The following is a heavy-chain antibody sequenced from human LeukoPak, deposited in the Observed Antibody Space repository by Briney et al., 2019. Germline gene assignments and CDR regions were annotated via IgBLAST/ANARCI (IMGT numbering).Heavy chain of an antibody. D-gene: IGHD3-3*01. Sequence: GGSLRLSCAASGSTFDDYAMHWVRQAPGKGLEWVSLISGDGGSTYYADSVKGRFTISRDNSKNSLYLQMNSLRTEDNALYYCAKVEYDFWSGPYDYWGQGTLVTVSS. J-gene: IGHJ4*02. CDR2: ISGDGGST. V-gene: IGHV3-43*02. CDR3: AKVEYDFWSGPYDY. CDR1: GSTFDDYA.